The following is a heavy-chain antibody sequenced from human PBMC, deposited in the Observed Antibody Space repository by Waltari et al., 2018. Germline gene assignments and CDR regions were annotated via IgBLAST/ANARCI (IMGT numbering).Heavy chain of an antibody. Sequence: EAQLLESGGGLVQPGGSLRLSCAASGFTFSSYAMTWVRQAPGKGLEWVSGISTSGVSTYYADSVKGRFTISRDNSKNTLYLQMASLRAEDTAVYYCAKERYTNSGSYMDVWGKGTTVTVSS. D-gene: IGHD6-6*01. CDR1: GFTFSSYA. J-gene: IGHJ6*03. V-gene: IGHV3-23*01. CDR2: ISTSGVST. CDR3: AKERYTNSGSYMDV.